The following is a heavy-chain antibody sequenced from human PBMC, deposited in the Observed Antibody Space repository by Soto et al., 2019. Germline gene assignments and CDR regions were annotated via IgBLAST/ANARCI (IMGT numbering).Heavy chain of an antibody. CDR1: GFSLSTSGVG. J-gene: IGHJ6*02. Sequence: QITLKESGPTLVKPTQTLTLTCTFSGFSLSTSGVGVGWIRQPPGKALEWLALIYWDDDKRYSLSLKSRLTITKDTAKIQVVLTTTTMDPVDTATYYCAHSPHPSWLQVSVDVWGQGTTVTVSS. CDR2: IYWDDDK. CDR3: AHSPHPSWLQVSVDV. D-gene: IGHD2-2*01. V-gene: IGHV2-5*02.